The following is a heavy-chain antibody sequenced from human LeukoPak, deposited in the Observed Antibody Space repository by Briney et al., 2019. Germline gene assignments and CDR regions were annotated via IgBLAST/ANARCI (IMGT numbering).Heavy chain of an antibody. CDR1: GFTFSSYA. V-gene: IGHV3-23*01. CDR2: ISGSGGST. D-gene: IGHD2-21*01. J-gene: IGHJ4*02. CDR3: AKVTSRLWKGAPLYPDY. Sequence: GGSLRLSCAASGFTFSSYAMSWVRQAPGKGLEWVSAISGSGGSTYYADSVKGRFTISRDNSKNTLYLQMNSLRAEDTAVYYCAKVTSRLWKGAPLYPDYWGQGTLVTVSS.